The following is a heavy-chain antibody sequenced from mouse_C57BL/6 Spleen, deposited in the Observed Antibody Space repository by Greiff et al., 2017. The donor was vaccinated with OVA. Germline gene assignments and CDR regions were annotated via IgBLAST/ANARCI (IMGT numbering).Heavy chain of an antibody. CDR3: ARRDYGY. CDR2: IDPSDSYT. D-gene: IGHD1-1*01. V-gene: IGHV1-69*01. CDR1: GYTFTSYW. Sequence: QVQLQQPGAELVMPGASVKLSCKASGYTFTSYWMHWVKQRPGQGLEWIGEIDPSDSYTNYNQKFKGKSTLPVDKSSSAAYKQLISLTSEDSAVDYCARRDYGYWGQGTTLTVSS. J-gene: IGHJ2*01.